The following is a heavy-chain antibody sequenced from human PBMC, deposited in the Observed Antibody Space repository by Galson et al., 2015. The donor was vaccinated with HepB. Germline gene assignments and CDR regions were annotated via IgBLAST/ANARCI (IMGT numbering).Heavy chain of an antibody. CDR2: IYGGDNT. V-gene: IGHV3-53*01. Sequence: SLRLSCAASGFTVSSNSMSWVRQAPGKGLEWVSVIYGGDNTYNADSVKGRFTISRDTSKNTLYLQMSSLRGEDTAVYYCARHSYNSCWYVYCVQRTLATASS. J-gene: IGHJ4*02. CDR3: ARHSYNSCWYVY. CDR1: GFTVSSNS. D-gene: IGHD6-13*01.